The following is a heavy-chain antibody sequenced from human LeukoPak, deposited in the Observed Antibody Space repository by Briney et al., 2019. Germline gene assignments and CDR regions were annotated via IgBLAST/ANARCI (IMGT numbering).Heavy chain of an antibody. J-gene: IGHJ4*02. Sequence: GGALRLSCAASGFTFSDYYMSWIGQAPGRGGECVSYISSSGDTIYYSDSVKGRFTISRDNAKNSLYLQMNSLRAEDTAVYYCARATTEAYWGQGTLVTVSS. CDR3: ARATTEAY. V-gene: IGHV3-11*01. CDR2: ISSSGDTI. CDR1: GFTFSDYY. D-gene: IGHD1-14*01.